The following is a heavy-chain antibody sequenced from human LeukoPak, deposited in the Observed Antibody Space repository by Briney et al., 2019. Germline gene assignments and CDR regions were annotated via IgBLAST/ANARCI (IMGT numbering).Heavy chain of an antibody. CDR1: GYTLTELS. D-gene: IGHD3-3*01. CDR3: ATAIPDYDFCSGCV. J-gene: IGHJ4*02. V-gene: IGHV1-24*01. CDR2: FDPEDGET. Sequence: GASVKVSCKVSGYTLTELSMHWVRQAPGKGLEWMGGFDPEDGETIYAQKFQGRVTMTEDTSTDTAYMELNSLRSEDTAAYYCATAIPDYDFCSGCVWGQGTLVTVSS.